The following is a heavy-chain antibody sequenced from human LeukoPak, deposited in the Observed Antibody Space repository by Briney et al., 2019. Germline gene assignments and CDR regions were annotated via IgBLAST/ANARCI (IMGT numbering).Heavy chain of an antibody. D-gene: IGHD3-10*01. J-gene: IGHJ4*02. Sequence: PETPSLTCTVSGGSSSSSSYYGGWIRQPPRNGLEWSGSIYYSGSTYYNPSLKSRVTISADTSTNHFSLQLSCVTAADTAMYYCARRPNYYGSGSYRGGDYWGQGTLVTVSS. V-gene: IGHV4-39*02. CDR1: GGSSSSSSYY. CDR3: ARRPNYYGSGSYRGGDY. CDR2: IYYSGST.